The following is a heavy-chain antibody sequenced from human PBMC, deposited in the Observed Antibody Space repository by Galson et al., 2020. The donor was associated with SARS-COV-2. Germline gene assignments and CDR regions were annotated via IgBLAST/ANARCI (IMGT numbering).Heavy chain of an antibody. CDR2: ITSDGSIT. CDR1: GFTFNNYW. J-gene: IGHJ5*02. CDR3: ARGGSGSLDH. Sequence: GGSLRLSCAASGFTFNNYWMHWVRQAPGKGLVWVSHITSDGSITPYAGSVKGRFTISRDNAKNTLYLQMNSLRVEDTAVYYCARGGSGSLDHWGQGTLVTVSS. D-gene: IGHD3-10*01. V-gene: IGHV3-74*01.